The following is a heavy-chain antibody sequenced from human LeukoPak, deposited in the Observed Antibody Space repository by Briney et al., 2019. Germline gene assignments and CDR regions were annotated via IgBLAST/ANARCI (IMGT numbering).Heavy chain of an antibody. D-gene: IGHD3-16*01. CDR1: GGTFSSYV. Sequence: SVKVSCKASGGTFSSYVINWVRQAPGQGLEWMGGIIPIFGTANYAQKFQGRVTITADKSTSTAYMELSSLRSEDTAVYYCARGPYDYVWGSRGSGYYFDYWGQGTLVTVSS. J-gene: IGHJ4*02. CDR3: ARGPYDYVWGSRGSGYYFDY. V-gene: IGHV1-69*06. CDR2: IIPIFGTA.